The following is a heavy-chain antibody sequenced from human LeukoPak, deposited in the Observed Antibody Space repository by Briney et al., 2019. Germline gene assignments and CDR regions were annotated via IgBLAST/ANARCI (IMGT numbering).Heavy chain of an antibody. CDR3: ARGGWGYRNPIDY. Sequence: PGGSLRLSCAASGFTFSSYEMNWVRQAPGKGLEWVSYISSSGSTIYYADSVKGRFTISRDNAKNSLYLQMHSLRAEDTAVYYCARGGWGYRNPIDYWGQGTLVTVSS. CDR1: GFTFSSYE. CDR2: ISSSGSTI. V-gene: IGHV3-48*03. D-gene: IGHD3-16*01. J-gene: IGHJ4*02.